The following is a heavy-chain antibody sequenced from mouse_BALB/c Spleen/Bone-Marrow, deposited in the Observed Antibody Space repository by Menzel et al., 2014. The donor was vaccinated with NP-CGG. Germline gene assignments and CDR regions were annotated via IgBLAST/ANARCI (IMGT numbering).Heavy chain of an antibody. D-gene: IGHD2-1*01. CDR3: AREINYGNPWYFDG. J-gene: IGHJ1*01. CDR2: IRNKANGYTT. Sequence: EVQLVESGGGLVQPGGSLRLSCATSGFTFTDYYMSWVRQPPGKALEWLGFIRNKANGYTTEYSASVKGRFTISRDNSQSILYLQMNTLRAEDSATYYCAREINYGNPWYFDGWGAGTTVTVSS. CDR1: GFTFTDYY. V-gene: IGHV7-3*02.